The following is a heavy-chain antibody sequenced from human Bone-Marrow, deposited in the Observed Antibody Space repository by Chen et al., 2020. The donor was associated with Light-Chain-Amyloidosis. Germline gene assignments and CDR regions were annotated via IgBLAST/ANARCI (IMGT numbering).Heavy chain of an antibody. CDR2: VNPNNGGI. V-gene: IGHV1-2*02. Sequence: QVQLVQSGAEWRKPGASVKVSCKASGYTFTGYYIHWVRQAPGQGLEWVGWVNPNNGGINYAQKFQDRVSMTRHTTVSTVYMELSRLTSDDTAVYFCARDMSPGIAVSGPYGMDVWGQGTTVTVSS. CDR1: GYTFTGYY. D-gene: IGHD6-19*01. CDR3: ARDMSPGIAVSGPYGMDV. J-gene: IGHJ6*02.